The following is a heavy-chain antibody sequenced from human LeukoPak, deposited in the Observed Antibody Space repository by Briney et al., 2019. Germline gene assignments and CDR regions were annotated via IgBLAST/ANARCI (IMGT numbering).Heavy chain of an antibody. Sequence: RASVKVSCKASGYTFTGYYMHWVRQAPGQGLEWMGWINPNSGGTNYAQKFKGWVTLTRDTSVNTTCMELSRLTSDVTAVYFCARGTPGSYLGYWGQGTLVTVSP. CDR1: GYTFTGYY. V-gene: IGHV1-2*04. D-gene: IGHD3-16*02. J-gene: IGHJ4*02. CDR2: INPNSGGT. CDR3: ARGTPGSYLGY.